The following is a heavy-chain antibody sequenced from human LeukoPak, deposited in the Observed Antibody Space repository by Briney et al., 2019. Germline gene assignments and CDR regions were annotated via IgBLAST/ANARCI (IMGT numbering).Heavy chain of an antibody. CDR1: GGSISSSNW. CDR2: INHSGST. J-gene: IGHJ4*02. D-gene: IGHD6-13*01. V-gene: IGHV4-4*02. CDR3: ARGIAADY. Sequence: PSETLSLTCAVSGGSISSSNWWSWVRQPPGKGLEWIGEINHSGSTNYNPSLKSRVTISVDTSKNQFSLKLSSVTAADTAVYYCARGIAADYWGQGTLVTVSS.